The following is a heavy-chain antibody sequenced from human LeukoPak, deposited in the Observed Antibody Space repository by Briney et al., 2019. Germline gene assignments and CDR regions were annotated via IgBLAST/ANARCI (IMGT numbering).Heavy chain of an antibody. CDR3: ARDTEYSSGFDY. Sequence: GGSLRLSWAASGFTVSSNYMSWVRQAPGKGLGWVSVIYSGGSTYYADSVKGRFTISRDNSKNTLYLQMNSLRAEDTAVYYCARDTEYSSGFDYWGQGTLVTVSS. CDR2: IYSGGST. V-gene: IGHV3-53*01. CDR1: GFTVSSNY. J-gene: IGHJ4*02. D-gene: IGHD6-19*01.